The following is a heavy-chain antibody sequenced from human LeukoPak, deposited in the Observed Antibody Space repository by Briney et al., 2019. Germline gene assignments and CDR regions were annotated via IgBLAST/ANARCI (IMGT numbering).Heavy chain of an antibody. D-gene: IGHD4-23*01. CDR3: VGGHDLEFEF. Sequence: GGSLRLSCAASGFSVGTNYMTWVRQAPGKGPEWVSMIYAGGNTYYRDSVKGRFTISRDSSKNTVFLHMSGLRDDDTAVYYCVGGHDLEFEFWGQGTLVIVSS. CDR2: IYAGGNT. V-gene: IGHV3-53*01. CDR1: GFSVGTNY. J-gene: IGHJ5*01.